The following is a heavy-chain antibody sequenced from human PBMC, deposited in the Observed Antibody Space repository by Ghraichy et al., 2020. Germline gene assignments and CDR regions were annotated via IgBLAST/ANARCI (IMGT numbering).Heavy chain of an antibody. V-gene: IGHV3-48*01. D-gene: IGHD6-19*01. Sequence: GGSLRLSCAASGFTFSSYSMNWVRQAPGKGLEWVSYISSSISTIYYADSVKGRFTISRDNAKNSLFLQMNSLRAEDTAVYYCARVAVAPSNDYWGEGTLVTVSP. CDR2: ISSSISTI. J-gene: IGHJ4*02. CDR3: ARVAVAPSNDY. CDR1: GFTFSSYS.